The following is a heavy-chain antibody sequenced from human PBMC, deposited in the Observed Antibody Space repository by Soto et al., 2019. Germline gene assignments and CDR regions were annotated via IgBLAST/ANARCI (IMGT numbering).Heavy chain of an antibody. Sequence: PGGSLRLSCAASGFTFSDYYMSWIRQAPGKGLEWVSYISSSSSYTNYADSVKGRFTISRDNAKNSLYLQMNSLRAEDTAVYYCARGAVAGYYYYGMDVWGQGTTVTVSS. CDR3: ARGAVAGYYYYGMDV. D-gene: IGHD6-19*01. CDR1: GFTFSDYY. J-gene: IGHJ6*02. CDR2: ISSSSSYT. V-gene: IGHV3-11*06.